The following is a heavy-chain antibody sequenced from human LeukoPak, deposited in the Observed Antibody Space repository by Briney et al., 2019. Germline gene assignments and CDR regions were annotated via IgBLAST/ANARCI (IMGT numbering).Heavy chain of an antibody. D-gene: IGHD2-15*01. Sequence: ASVKASCKASGYTFTGYYMHWVRRAPGQGLEWMGWINPNSGDTNYAQKFQGRVTMTRDTSISTAFMDLSRLRSDDTAVYYCAREVVYCSGVSCPHDYWGQGTLVTVSS. CDR1: GYTFTGYY. V-gene: IGHV1-2*02. CDR3: AREVVYCSGVSCPHDY. CDR2: INPNSGDT. J-gene: IGHJ4*02.